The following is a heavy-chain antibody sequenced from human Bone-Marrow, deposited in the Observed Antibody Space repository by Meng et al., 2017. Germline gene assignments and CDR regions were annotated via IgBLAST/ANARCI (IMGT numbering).Heavy chain of an antibody. Sequence: QGQVPEGVVGRLWASAHLSLACLVSRGSFRCYSCSWSRQPSGKGLEWIGYIYYSGSTNYNPFLKSRVTISVATSKNQFSLKLRSVTAADTAVYYCARFGGHYYDSSGYYQHYWGQGTLVTISS. D-gene: IGHD3-22*01. J-gene: IGHJ4*02. CDR1: RGSFRCYS. CDR2: IYYSGST. V-gene: IGHV4-59*01. CDR3: ARFGGHYYDSSGYYQHY.